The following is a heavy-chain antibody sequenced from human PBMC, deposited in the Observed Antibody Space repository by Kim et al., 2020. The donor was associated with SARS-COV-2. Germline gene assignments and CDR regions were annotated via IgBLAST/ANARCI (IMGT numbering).Heavy chain of an antibody. CDR2: TRKKVNGYTT. J-gene: IGHJ4*02. D-gene: IGHD3-10*01. V-gene: IGHV3-72*01. CDR1: GFTFSYHY. Sequence: GGSLRLSCAASGFTFSYHYMDWVRQAPAKGLEWVGRTRKKVNGYTTEYAASVKGRFIISRDDSENSLYLQMTSLKAEDTAVYYCVRVSGNYYFDNWGQGT. CDR3: VRVSGNYYFDN.